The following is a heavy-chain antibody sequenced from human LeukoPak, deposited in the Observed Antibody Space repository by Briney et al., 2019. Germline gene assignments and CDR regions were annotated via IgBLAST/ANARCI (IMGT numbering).Heavy chain of an antibody. CDR2: ISWNSGII. J-gene: IGHJ3*02. V-gene: IGHV3-9*01. D-gene: IGHD2-21*02. CDR3: AREGLTVDAFDI. CDR1: GFKFDDYA. Sequence: PGRSLRLSCAASGFKFDDYAVHWVRQGPGKGLEWVSGISWNSGIIDYADSVKGRFTISRDNAKSSLFLQMNSLRVEDTALYYCAREGLTVDAFDIWGPGTVVTVSS.